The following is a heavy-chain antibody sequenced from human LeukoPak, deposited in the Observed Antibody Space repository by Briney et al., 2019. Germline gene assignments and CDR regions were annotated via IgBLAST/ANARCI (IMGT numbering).Heavy chain of an antibody. CDR1: GGSISSGDYY. J-gene: IGHJ5*02. CDR3: ARDRVYYGSGAPQRYNWFDP. Sequence: SETLSLTCTVSGGSISSGDYYWSWIRQPPGKGLEWIGYIYYGGSTYYNPSLKSRVTISVDTSKNQFSLKLSSVTAADTAVYYCARDRVYYGSGAPQRYNWFDPWGQGTLVTVSS. D-gene: IGHD3-10*01. CDR2: IYYGGST. V-gene: IGHV4-30-4*01.